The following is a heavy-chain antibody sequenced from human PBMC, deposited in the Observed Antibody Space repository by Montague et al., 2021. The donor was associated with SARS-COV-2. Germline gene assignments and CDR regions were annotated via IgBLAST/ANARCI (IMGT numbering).Heavy chain of an antibody. CDR1: GGSTGAYY. J-gene: IGHJ3*02. Sequence: SETLSLTCTASGGSTGAYYWSWIRQPPGKGLEWIGYIDNSGSTNHNPSLESRVTMSVDTSKNQFSLKLNSVTAADTAVYYCARRGGNDAFDIWGRGTMVTVSS. D-gene: IGHD1-26*01. CDR2: IDNSGST. CDR3: ARRGGNDAFDI. V-gene: IGHV4-59*01.